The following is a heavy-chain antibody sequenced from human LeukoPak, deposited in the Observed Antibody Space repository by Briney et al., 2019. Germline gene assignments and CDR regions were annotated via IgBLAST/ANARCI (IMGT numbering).Heavy chain of an antibody. CDR2: ISSSSSYI. CDR3: ARGGEYNWNYAQSETPFDY. J-gene: IGHJ4*01. D-gene: IGHD1-7*01. CDR1: GFTFSSYS. Sequence: PGGSLRLSCAASGFTFSSYSMNWVRQAPGKGLEWVSSISSSSSYIYYADSVKGRFTISRDNAKNSLYLQMNGLRAEDTAVYYCARGGEYNWNYAQSETPFDYWGQEPWSPSPQ. V-gene: IGHV3-21*01.